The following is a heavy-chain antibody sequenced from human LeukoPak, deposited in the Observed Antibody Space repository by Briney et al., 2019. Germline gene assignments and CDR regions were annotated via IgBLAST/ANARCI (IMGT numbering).Heavy chain of an antibody. D-gene: IGHD3-22*01. CDR2: IIPIFGTA. V-gene: IGHV1-69*13. Sequence: SVKVSCKASGGTFSSYAISWVRQAPGQGLEWMGGIIPIFGTANYAQKFQGRVTITADESTSTAYMELSSLRSEDTAVYYCARDPIPNYYDSSESDRSRGDYWGQGTLVTVSS. CDR1: GGTFSSYA. J-gene: IGHJ4*02. CDR3: ARDPIPNYYDSSESDRSRGDY.